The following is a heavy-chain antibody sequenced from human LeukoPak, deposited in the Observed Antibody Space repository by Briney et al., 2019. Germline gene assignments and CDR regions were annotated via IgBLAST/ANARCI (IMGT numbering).Heavy chain of an antibody. V-gene: IGHV1-69*04. CDR2: IIPILGIA. J-gene: IGHJ4*02. Sequence: SVKVSCKASGGTFSSYAISWVRQAPGQGLEWMGRIIPILGIANYAQKFQGRVTITADKSTSTAYMELSSLRSEDTAVYYCARVVRGTWSFDYWGQGTLVTVSS. CDR3: ARVVRGTWSFDY. CDR1: GGTFSSYA. D-gene: IGHD3-10*01.